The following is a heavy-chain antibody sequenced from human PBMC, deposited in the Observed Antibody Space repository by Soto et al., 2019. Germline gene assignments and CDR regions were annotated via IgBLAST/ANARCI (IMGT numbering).Heavy chain of an antibody. J-gene: IGHJ4*02. D-gene: IGHD3-22*01. CDR2: IWYDGSNK. CDR1: GVTCSSYG. CDR3: ARDLYYYDSSGYPDY. V-gene: IGHV3-33*01. Sequence: ALRLSCAASGVTCSSYGMHWVRQAPGKGREWVAVIWYDGSNKYYADSVKGRFTISRDNSKNTLYLQMNSLRDEDTAVYYCARDLYYYDSSGYPDYWGQGTLVTVYS.